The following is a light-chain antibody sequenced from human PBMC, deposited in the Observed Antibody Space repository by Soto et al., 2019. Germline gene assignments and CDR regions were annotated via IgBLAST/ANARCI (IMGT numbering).Light chain of an antibody. V-gene: IGKV4-1*01. CDR1: QSVLSRSNNKNY. CDR3: HQYYSAPLT. CDR2: WAS. J-gene: IGKJ4*01. Sequence: DIVMTQAPDSLAVSLGERATINCKSSQSVLSRSNNKNYLTWYQQKPGQPPKLLISWASTRDSGVPDRFSGSGSGTDFTLTISSLQAEDVAVYYYHQYYSAPLTFGGGTKVEI.